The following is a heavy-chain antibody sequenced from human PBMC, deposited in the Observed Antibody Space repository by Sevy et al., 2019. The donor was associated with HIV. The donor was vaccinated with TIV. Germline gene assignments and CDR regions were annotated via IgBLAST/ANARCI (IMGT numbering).Heavy chain of an antibody. V-gene: IGHV3-7*01. J-gene: IGHJ4*02. CDR2: INEDGSRL. CDR3: ARDRAYSALDY. Sequence: GGSLRLSCVASGFTFSGSWMTWVRQAPGKGLERIAFINEDGSRLGYVDSVRGRFTISRENTKNSLYLQMNSLSAEDTAVYFCARDRAYSALDYWGQGTLVTVSS. D-gene: IGHD5-18*01. CDR1: GFTFSGSW.